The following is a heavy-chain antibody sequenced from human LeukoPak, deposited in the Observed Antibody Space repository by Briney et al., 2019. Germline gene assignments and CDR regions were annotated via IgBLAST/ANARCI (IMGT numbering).Heavy chain of an antibody. J-gene: IGHJ3*02. D-gene: IGHD3-22*01. Sequence: SETLSLTCAVSGYSISSSNWWGWIRQPPGKGLEWIGYIYYSGSTYYNPSLKSRVTMSVDTSKNQFSLTLSSVTAVDTAVYYCARTEGYYDSSGYYLADAFDIWGQGTMVTVSS. CDR1: GYSISSSNW. CDR3: ARTEGYYDSSGYYLADAFDI. CDR2: IYYSGST. V-gene: IGHV4-28*01.